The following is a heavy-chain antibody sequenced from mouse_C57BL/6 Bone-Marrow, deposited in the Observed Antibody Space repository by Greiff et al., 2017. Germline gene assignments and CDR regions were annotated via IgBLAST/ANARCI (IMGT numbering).Heavy chain of an antibody. CDR2: IWGVGST. D-gene: IGHD1-1*01. Sequence: VQLVESGPGLVAPSQSLSITCTVSGFSLTSYGVDWVRQSPGQGLEWLGVIWGVGSTNYYSALNSRLSISKDNSKSQVFLKMNSLQTDDTAMYYCASYYGSSYGGFAYWGQGTLVTVSA. CDR1: GFSLTSYG. V-gene: IGHV2-6*01. CDR3: ASYYGSSYGGFAY. J-gene: IGHJ3*01.